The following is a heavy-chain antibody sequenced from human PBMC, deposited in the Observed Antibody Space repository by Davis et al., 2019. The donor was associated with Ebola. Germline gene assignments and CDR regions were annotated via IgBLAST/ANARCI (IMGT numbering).Heavy chain of an antibody. D-gene: IGHD2-2*01. Sequence: GGSLRLSCAASGFTFSSYWMSWVRQAPGKGLEWVANIKQDGSEKYYVDSVKGRFTISRDNAKNSLYLQMNSLRAEDTAVYYCARDRLVVVPAAIYYYYYGMDVWGQGTTVTVSS. CDR3: ARDRLVVVPAAIYYYYYGMDV. V-gene: IGHV3-7*01. CDR1: GFTFSSYW. J-gene: IGHJ6*02. CDR2: IKQDGSEK.